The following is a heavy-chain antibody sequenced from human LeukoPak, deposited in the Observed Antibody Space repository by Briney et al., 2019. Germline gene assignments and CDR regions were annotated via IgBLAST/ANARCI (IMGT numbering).Heavy chain of an antibody. CDR2: ISSSGSTI. Sequence: GGSLRLSCAASGFTFSNYEMNWVRQAPGKGLEWVSYISSSGSTIYYADSVKGRFTISRDNAKNSLYLQMNSLRAEDTAVYYFARAEDYYDSLGYYLGYWGQGTLVTVSS. D-gene: IGHD3-22*01. V-gene: IGHV3-48*03. CDR3: ARAEDYYDSLGYYLGY. CDR1: GFTFSNYE. J-gene: IGHJ4*02.